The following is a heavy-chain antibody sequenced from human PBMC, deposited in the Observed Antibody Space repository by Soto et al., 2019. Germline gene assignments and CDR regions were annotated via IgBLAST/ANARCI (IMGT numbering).Heavy chain of an antibody. CDR1: AGTFNNYA. Sequence: QEQLVQSGPEVKKPGSSVTVSCKASAGTFNNYAICWVRQAPGQGLEWMGGTIPLFSTSSYAQKFQGRVTITADKSTSTVYMEMRNLKSEDTALYYCARAGGIPYYYYGMDVWGPGTTVSVS. CDR3: ARAGGIPYYYYGMDV. J-gene: IGHJ6*02. CDR2: TIPLFSTS. V-gene: IGHV1-69*06. D-gene: IGHD6-13*01.